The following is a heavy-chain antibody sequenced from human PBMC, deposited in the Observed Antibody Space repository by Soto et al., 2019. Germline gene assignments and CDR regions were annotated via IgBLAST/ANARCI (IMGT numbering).Heavy chain of an antibody. V-gene: IGHV3-23*01. J-gene: IGHJ4*02. CDR1: GFTFSSYA. CDR2: ISGSGGST. D-gene: IGHD2-15*01. Sequence: HPGGSLRLSCAASGFTFSSYAMSWVRQAPGKGLEWVSAISGSGGSTYYADSVKGRFTISRDNSKNTLYLQMNSLRAEDTAVYYCAKDIVVVVAAYFDYWGQGTLVTVSS. CDR3: AKDIVVVVAAYFDY.